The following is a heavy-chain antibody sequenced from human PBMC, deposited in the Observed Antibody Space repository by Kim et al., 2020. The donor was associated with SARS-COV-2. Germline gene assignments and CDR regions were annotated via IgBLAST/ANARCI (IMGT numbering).Heavy chain of an antibody. D-gene: IGHD3-3*01. CDR2: ISAYNGNT. V-gene: IGHV1-18*04. CDR1: GYTFTSYG. CDR3: ARGAGTYYDFWSGYYDFDY. Sequence: ASVKVSCKASGYTFTSYGISWVRQAPGQGLEWMGWISAYNGNTNYAQKLQGRVTMTTDTSTSTAYMELRSLRSDDTAVYYCARGAGTYYDFWSGYYDFDYWGQGTLVTVSS. J-gene: IGHJ4*02.